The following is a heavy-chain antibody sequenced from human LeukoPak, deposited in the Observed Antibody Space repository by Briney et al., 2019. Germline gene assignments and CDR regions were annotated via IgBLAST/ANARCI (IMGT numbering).Heavy chain of an antibody. J-gene: IGHJ3*02. Sequence: GRSLRLSCAASGFTYSSYGMHWVRQAPGKGLEWVAVIWYDGSNKYYADSVKGRFTISRDNSKNTLYLQMNSLRAEDTAVYYCAKDAVRYYYGSGSYYDGEYFDIWGQGTMVTVSS. CDR2: IWYDGSNK. CDR1: GFTYSSYG. CDR3: AKDAVRYYYGSGSYYDGEYFDI. V-gene: IGHV3-33*06. D-gene: IGHD3-10*01.